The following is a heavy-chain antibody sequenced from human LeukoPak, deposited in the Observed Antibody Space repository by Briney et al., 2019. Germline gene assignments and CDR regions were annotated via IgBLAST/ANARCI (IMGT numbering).Heavy chain of an antibody. CDR1: GGSFSGYY. CDR3: ARTGYYDSSGLPKY. D-gene: IGHD3-22*01. J-gene: IGHJ4*02. CDR2: INHSGST. Sequence: PSETLSLTCAVYGGSFSGYYWSWIRQPPGKGLEWIGEINHSGSTNYNPPLKSRVTISVDTSKNQFSLKLSSVTAADTAVYYCARTGYYDSSGLPKYWGQGTLVTVSS. V-gene: IGHV4-34*01.